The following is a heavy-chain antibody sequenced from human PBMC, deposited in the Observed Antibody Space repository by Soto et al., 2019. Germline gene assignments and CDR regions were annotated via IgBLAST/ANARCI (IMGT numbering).Heavy chain of an antibody. J-gene: IGHJ6*02. V-gene: IGHV1-3*01. CDR2: INAGNGNT. D-gene: IGHD5-18*01. Sequence: ASVKVSCKASGYTFTSYAMHWVRQAPGQRLEWMGWINAGNGNTKYSQKFQGRVTITRDTSASTAYMELSSLRSEDTAVYYCARGGYGGPTSYYYYGMDVWGQGTTVTVSS. CDR3: ARGGYGGPTSYYYYGMDV. CDR1: GYTFTSYA.